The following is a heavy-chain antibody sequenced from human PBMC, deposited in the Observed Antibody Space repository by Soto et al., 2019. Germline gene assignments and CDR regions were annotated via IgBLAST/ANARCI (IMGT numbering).Heavy chain of an antibody. CDR2: IRSKAYGGTT. V-gene: IGHV3-49*04. CDR3: TRELSPSMVRGVIITHAFDI. J-gene: IGHJ3*02. Sequence: GGSLRLSCTASGFTFGDYAMSWVRQAPGKGLEWVGFIRSKAYGGTTEYAASVKGRFTISRDDSKSIAYLQMNSLKTEDTAGYYCTRELSPSMVRGVIITHAFDIWGQGTMVTVSS. CDR1: GFTFGDYA. D-gene: IGHD3-10*01.